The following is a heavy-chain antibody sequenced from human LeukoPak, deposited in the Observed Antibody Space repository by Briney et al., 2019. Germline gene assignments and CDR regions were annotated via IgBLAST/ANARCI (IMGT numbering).Heavy chain of an antibody. V-gene: IGHV4-38-2*02. D-gene: IGHD3-22*01. CDR1: GYSISSGYF. Sequence: SETLSLTCTVSGYSISSGYFWGWIRQPPGKGLEWIGTIYNSGSTYYNASLESRVTISVDTSKNQFSLKLRSVTAADTAVYYCARELWSYDSSGYPFDYWGQGTLVTVSS. CDR2: IYNSGST. CDR3: ARELWSYDSSGYPFDY. J-gene: IGHJ4*02.